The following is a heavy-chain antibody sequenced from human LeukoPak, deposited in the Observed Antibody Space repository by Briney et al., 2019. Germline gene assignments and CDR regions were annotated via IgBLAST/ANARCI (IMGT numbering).Heavy chain of an antibody. CDR3: ARVAEYGDYGSAEYFQH. V-gene: IGHV3-33*01. CDR2: IWYDGSNK. D-gene: IGHD4-17*01. Sequence: GGSLRLSCAASGFTFSSYGMHWVRQAPGKGLEWVAVIWYDGSNKYYADSVKGRFTISRDNSKNTLYLQMNSLRAEDTAVYYCARVAEYGDYGSAEYFQHWGQGTLVTVSS. J-gene: IGHJ1*01. CDR1: GFTFSSYG.